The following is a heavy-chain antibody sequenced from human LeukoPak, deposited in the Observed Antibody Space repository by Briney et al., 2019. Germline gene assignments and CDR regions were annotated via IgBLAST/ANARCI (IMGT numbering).Heavy chain of an antibody. V-gene: IGHV3-7*03. CDR1: GFTFSSYW. CDR2: IEQDGSEK. CDR3: AKKVAGPANPFDS. D-gene: IGHD2-15*01. J-gene: IGHJ4*02. Sequence: PGGSLRLSRAASGFTFSSYWMSWVRQAPGKGLEWVANIEQDGSEKYYVDSVKGRFTISRDNAKNSLYLQMSSLRVEDTAVYYCAKKVAGPANPFDSWGQGTLVTVSS.